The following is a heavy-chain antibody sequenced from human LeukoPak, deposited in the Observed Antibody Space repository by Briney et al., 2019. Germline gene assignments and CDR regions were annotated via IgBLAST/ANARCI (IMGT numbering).Heavy chain of an antibody. V-gene: IGHV3-7*03. CDR3: ARVSRYCSGGSCYQTLDY. Sequence: GGSLRLSCAASGFTFSTFRMSWVRQAPERGLEWVANIKEDGSEGYYVDSVKGRFTISRDNAKNSLYLQMNSLRAEDTALYYCARVSRYCSGGSCYQTLDYWGQGTLVTVSS. CDR1: GFTFSTFR. D-gene: IGHD2-15*01. J-gene: IGHJ4*02. CDR2: IKEDGSEG.